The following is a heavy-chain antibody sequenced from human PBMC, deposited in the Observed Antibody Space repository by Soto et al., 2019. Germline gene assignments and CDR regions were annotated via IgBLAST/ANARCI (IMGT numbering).Heavy chain of an antibody. CDR2: INRSGST. J-gene: IGHJ6*03. Sequence: SETLSLTWAVYGGSFSGYYWSWIRQPPGKGLEWIGEINRSGSTNYNPSLKSRVTISVDTSKNQFSLKLSSVTAADTAVYYCARARSGSYYYMDVWGKGTTVTVSS. CDR3: ARARSGSYYYMDV. V-gene: IGHV4-34*01. CDR1: GGSFSGYY. D-gene: IGHD3-10*01.